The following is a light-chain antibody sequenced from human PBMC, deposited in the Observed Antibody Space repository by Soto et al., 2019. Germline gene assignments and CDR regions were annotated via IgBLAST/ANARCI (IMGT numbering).Light chain of an antibody. CDR3: QHGSDWPPFT. CDR2: DAS. CDR1: QSVNSN. J-gene: IGKJ5*01. Sequence: EIVLTQSPASLSLSPGERATLSCRASQSVNSNLAWYQHKPGQAHRLLIYDASNRATGIPARFSGSGSGTDFTLTVSSLEPEDFAVYYCQHGSDWPPFTCGQGTRLE. V-gene: IGKV3-11*01.